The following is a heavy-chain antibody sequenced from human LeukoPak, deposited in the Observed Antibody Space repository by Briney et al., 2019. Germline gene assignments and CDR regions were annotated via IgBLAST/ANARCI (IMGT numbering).Heavy chain of an antibody. Sequence: GRSLRLSCAASGFTFSSYGMHWVRQAPGKGLEWVAVIWYDGSNKYYADSVMGRFTISRDNSKNTLYLQMNSLRAGDTAVYYCARVSGGLRDAFDIWGQGTMVTVSS. CDR3: ARVSGGLRDAFDI. CDR1: GFTFSSYG. J-gene: IGHJ3*02. CDR2: IWYDGSNK. D-gene: IGHD2-15*01. V-gene: IGHV3-33*01.